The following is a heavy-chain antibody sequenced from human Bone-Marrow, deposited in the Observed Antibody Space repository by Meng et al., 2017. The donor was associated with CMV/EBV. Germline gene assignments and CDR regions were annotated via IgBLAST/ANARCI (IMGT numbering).Heavy chain of an antibody. CDR1: GYTFTGYY. J-gene: IGHJ6*02. CDR3: AKAYRRGFWSGYSAYGMDV. CDR2: INPNSGGT. D-gene: IGHD3-3*01. Sequence: ASVKVSCKASGYTFTGYYMHWVRQAPGQGLEWMGWINPNSGGTNYAQKFQGRVTMTRDTSISTAYMELSRLRSDDTAVYYCAKAYRRGFWSGYSAYGMDVWGQGTTVTVSS. V-gene: IGHV1-2*02.